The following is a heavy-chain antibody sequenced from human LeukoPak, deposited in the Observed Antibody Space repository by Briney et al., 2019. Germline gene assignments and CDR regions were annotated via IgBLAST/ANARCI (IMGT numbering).Heavy chain of an antibody. CDR1: GGTFSSYA. Sequence: ASVKVSCKASGGTFSSYAISWVRQAPGQGLEWMGRIIPIFGTANYAQKFQGRVTITADESTSTAYMELSSLRSEDTGVYYCARGYGWYYYYMDFWGKGTTVTVSS. V-gene: IGHV1-69*13. CDR3: ARGYGWYYYYMDF. D-gene: IGHD6-19*01. J-gene: IGHJ6*03. CDR2: IIPIFGTA.